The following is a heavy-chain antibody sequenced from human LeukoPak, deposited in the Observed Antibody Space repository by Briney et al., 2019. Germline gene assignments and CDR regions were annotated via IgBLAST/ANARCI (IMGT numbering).Heavy chain of an antibody. CDR1: GFSISSYW. V-gene: IGHV3-74*01. CDR3: ARDLGSGTPLDC. Sequence: GGSLRLSCEASGFSISSYWMHWVRQAPGEGPVWVSLIRSDGTSTSYADSVKGRFTISRDSAKNTLYLQMNSLRAEDTAVYYCARDLGSGTPLDCRGQGTLVTVS. D-gene: IGHD1-7*01. CDR2: IRSDGTST. J-gene: IGHJ4*02.